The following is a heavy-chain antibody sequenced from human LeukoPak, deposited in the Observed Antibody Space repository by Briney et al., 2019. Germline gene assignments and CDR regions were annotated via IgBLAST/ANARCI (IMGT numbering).Heavy chain of an antibody. J-gene: IGHJ4*02. CDR3: ARGWFGYGSGSG. CDR1: GGSFSGYY. V-gene: IGHV4-34*01. Sequence: SETLSLTCAVYGGSFSGYYWSWIRQPPGKGLEWIGEINHSGSTNYNPSLKSRVTISVDTSKNQFSLKLSAVTAADTAVYYCARGWFGYGSGSGWGQGTLVTVSS. D-gene: IGHD3-10*01. CDR2: INHSGST.